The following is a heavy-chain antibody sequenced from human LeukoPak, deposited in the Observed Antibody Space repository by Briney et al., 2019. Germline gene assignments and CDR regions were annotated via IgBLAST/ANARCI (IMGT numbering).Heavy chain of an antibody. V-gene: IGHV4-61*01. CDR2: IYYSGST. CDR1: GGSVSSGSYY. Sequence: PSETLSLTCTVSGGSVSSGSYYWSWIRQPPGKGLEWIGYIYYSGSTNYNPSLKSRVTISVDTSKNQFSLKLSSVTTADTAVYYCAKARRESSGYCFEYWGQGTLVTVSS. J-gene: IGHJ4*02. CDR3: AKARRESSGYCFEY. D-gene: IGHD3-22*01.